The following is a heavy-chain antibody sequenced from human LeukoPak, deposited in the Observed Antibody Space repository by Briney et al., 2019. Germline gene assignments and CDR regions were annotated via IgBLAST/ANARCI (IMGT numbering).Heavy chain of an antibody. J-gene: IGHJ4*02. CDR3: ARVSGYFDWCFDY. V-gene: IGHV4-34*01. CDR1: GGSFSGYY. Sequence: PSETLSLTCAVYGGSFSGYYWSWIRQPPGKGLEWIGEINHSGSTNYNPSLKSRVTISVDTSKNQFSLKLSSVTAADTAVYYCARVSGYFDWCFDYWGQGTLVTVSS. D-gene: IGHD3-9*01. CDR2: INHSGST.